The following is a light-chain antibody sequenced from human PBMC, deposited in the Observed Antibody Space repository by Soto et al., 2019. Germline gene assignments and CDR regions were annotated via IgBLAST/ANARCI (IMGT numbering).Light chain of an antibody. CDR1: QSVKSF. J-gene: IGKJ5*01. V-gene: IGKV3-15*01. CDR3: QQYNNWPPIT. CDR2: DAS. Sequence: EIVLTQSPATLSLSPGERATLSCRASQSVKSFLVWYQQRPGLAPRLLIHDASHRATGIPGRFSGSGSGTEFTLTISSLQSEDFAVYYCQQYNNWPPITVGQGTRLEIK.